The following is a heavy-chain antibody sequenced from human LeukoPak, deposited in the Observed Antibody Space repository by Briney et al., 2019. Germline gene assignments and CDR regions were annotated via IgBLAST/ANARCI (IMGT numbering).Heavy chain of an antibody. D-gene: IGHD5-12*01. CDR2: IKQDGSEK. Sequence: PGGSPRLSCAASGFTFSSYWMSWVRQAPGKGLEWVANIKQDGSEKNYVDSVKGRFTISRDNAKNSLELQMNSLRDEDTAVYYCARAGGYASSWAYWGQGTLVTVSS. CDR3: ARAGGYASSWAY. J-gene: IGHJ4*02. CDR1: GFTFSSYW. V-gene: IGHV3-7*01.